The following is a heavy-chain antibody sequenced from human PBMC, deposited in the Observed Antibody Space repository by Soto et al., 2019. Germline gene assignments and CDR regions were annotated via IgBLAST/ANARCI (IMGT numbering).Heavy chain of an antibody. V-gene: IGHV3-30*03. Sequence: GGSLRLSCAASGFTFSSYGMHWVRQAPGKGLEWVAVISYDGSNKYYADSVKGRFTISRDNSKNTLYLQMNSLRAADTAVYYCARAYYDSSGLDPNYYYGMAVWGQGTTVTVSS. CDR1: GFTFSSYG. CDR2: ISYDGSNK. J-gene: IGHJ6*02. D-gene: IGHD3-22*01. CDR3: ARAYYDSSGLDPNYYYGMAV.